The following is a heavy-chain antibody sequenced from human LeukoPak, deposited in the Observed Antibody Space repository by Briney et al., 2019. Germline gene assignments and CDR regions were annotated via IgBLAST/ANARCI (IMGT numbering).Heavy chain of an antibody. Sequence: ASVKVSCKASGGTFSSYAISWVRQAPGQGLEWMGIINPSGGSTSYAQKFLGRVTMTRDTSTSTVYMELSSLRSEDTAVYYCARDYCTNGVCYPWTDWGQGTLVTVSS. CDR3: ARDYCTNGVCYPWTD. CDR2: INPSGGST. D-gene: IGHD2-8*01. V-gene: IGHV1-46*01. J-gene: IGHJ4*02. CDR1: GGTFSSYA.